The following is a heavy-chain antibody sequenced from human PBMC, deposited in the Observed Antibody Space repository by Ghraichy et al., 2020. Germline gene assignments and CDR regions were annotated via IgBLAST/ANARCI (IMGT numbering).Heavy chain of an antibody. CDR2: ISSSSSYI. V-gene: IGHV3-21*01. J-gene: IGHJ5*02. D-gene: IGHD4-17*01. CDR1: GFTFSSYS. CDR3: ARGKEDYGDAFLWFDP. Sequence: GGSLRLSCAASGFTFSSYSMNWVRQAPGKGLEWVSSISSSSSYIYYADSVEGRFTISRDNAKNSLYLQMNSLRAEDTAVYYCARGKEDYGDAFLWFDPWGQGTLVTVSS.